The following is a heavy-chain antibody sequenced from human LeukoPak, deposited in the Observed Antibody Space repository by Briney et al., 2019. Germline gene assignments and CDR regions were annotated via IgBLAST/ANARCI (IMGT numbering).Heavy chain of an antibody. Sequence: GASVKVSCKASGYTFTSYGISWVRQAPGQGLEWMGWINPNSGGTNYAQKFQGRVTMTRDTSISTAYMELSRLRSDDTAVYYCARIPVVVVAAYYFDYWGQGTLVTVSS. J-gene: IGHJ4*02. CDR3: ARIPVVVVAAYYFDY. D-gene: IGHD2-15*01. CDR1: GYTFTSYG. V-gene: IGHV1-2*02. CDR2: INPNSGGT.